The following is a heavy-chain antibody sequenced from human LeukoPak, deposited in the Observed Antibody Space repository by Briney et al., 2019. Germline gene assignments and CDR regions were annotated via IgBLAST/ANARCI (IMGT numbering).Heavy chain of an antibody. CDR1: GFTFTGYH. CDR3: TRDYCSSTSCLFDY. D-gene: IGHD2-2*01. Sequence: ASVKVSCKASGFTFTGYHVHWVRRAPGQGLEWMGRINPNSGDTNYARKFQGRVTMTRDTSISTAYMELSRLRSDDTAVYYCTRDYCSSTSCLFDYWGQGALVTVSS. V-gene: IGHV1-2*06. J-gene: IGHJ4*02. CDR2: INPNSGDT.